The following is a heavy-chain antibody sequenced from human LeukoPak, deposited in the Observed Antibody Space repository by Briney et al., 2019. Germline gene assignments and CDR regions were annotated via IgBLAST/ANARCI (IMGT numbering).Heavy chain of an antibody. CDR1: GFTFSRFW. J-gene: IGHJ4*02. V-gene: IGHV3-7*01. CDR3: ARIRESGWELLIDY. CDR2: MNEDGSEK. D-gene: IGHD3-10*01. Sequence: TGGSLRLSWAASGFTFSRFWMTWVRQAPGKGLEWVANMNEDGSEKYYADSVKGRFSISRDNAKNSLYLQMNGLRVEDTAVYFCARIRESGWELLIDYWGQGTLVTVSS.